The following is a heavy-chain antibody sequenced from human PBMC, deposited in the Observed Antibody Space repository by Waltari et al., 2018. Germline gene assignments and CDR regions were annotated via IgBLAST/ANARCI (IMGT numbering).Heavy chain of an antibody. CDR1: GYSISSGYY. CDR3: ATRITMVQGDLDY. CDR2: IYHSGST. Sequence: QVQLQESGPGLVKPSETLSLTCAVSGYSISSGYYWGWIRQPPGKGLEWIGSIYHSGSTYSNPSLKSRVTISVDTSKNQFSLKLSSVTAADTAVYYCATRITMVQGDLDYWGQGTLVTVSS. D-gene: IGHD3-10*01. V-gene: IGHV4-38-2*01. J-gene: IGHJ4*02.